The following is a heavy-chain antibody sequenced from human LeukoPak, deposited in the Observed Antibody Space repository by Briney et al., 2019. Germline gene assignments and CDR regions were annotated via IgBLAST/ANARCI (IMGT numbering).Heavy chain of an antibody. CDR3: ARVGPVGAGYD. V-gene: IGHV4-59*01. J-gene: IGHJ4*02. CDR1: GGSISSYY. Sequence: PSETLSLTCTVSGGSISSYYWSWIRQPPGKGLEWIGYIYYSGSTNYNPSLKSRVTISVDTSRNQFSLKLSSVTAADTAVYYCARVGPVGAGYDWGQGTLVTVSS. CDR2: IYYSGST. D-gene: IGHD1-26*01.